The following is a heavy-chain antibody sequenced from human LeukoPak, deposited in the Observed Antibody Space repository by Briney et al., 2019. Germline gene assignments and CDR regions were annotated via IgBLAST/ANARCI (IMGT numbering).Heavy chain of an antibody. Sequence: PSETLSLTCTVSGGSISSYYWSWIRQPPGKGLEWIGYIYYSGSTNYNPPLKSRVTISVDTSKNQFSLKLSSVTAADTAVYYCARGGVRWFDPWGQGTLVTVSS. D-gene: IGHD3-10*01. CDR1: GGSISSYY. CDR3: ARGGVRWFDP. V-gene: IGHV4-59*01. CDR2: IYYSGST. J-gene: IGHJ5*02.